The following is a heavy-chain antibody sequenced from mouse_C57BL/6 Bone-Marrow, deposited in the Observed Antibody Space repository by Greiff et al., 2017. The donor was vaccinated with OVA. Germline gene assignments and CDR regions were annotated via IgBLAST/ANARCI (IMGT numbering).Heavy chain of an antibody. V-gene: IGHV7-3*01. CDR1: GFTFTDYY. CDR2: IRNKANGYTT. CDR3: ARSLYGYDGGAWFAY. Sequence: DVQLVESGGGLVQPGGSLSLSCAASGFTFTDYYMSWVRQPPGKALEWLGFIRNKANGYTTEYSASVKGRFTISRDNSQSILYLQMNALRAEDSATYYCARSLYGYDGGAWFAYWGQGTLVTVSA. J-gene: IGHJ3*01. D-gene: IGHD2-2*01.